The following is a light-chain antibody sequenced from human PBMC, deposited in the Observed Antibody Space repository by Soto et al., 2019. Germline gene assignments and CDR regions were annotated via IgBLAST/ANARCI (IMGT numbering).Light chain of an antibody. CDR3: QQYATWPWT. Sequence: EIVMTQSPATLSVSPGGRATLSCRASQSISDTLAWYQQKPGQAPRLLIHGASTRAPGFPARFSGSGSGTDFTLTISSLQSEDFAVYYCQQYATWPWTFGQGTKVEIK. CDR2: GAS. V-gene: IGKV3-15*01. CDR1: QSISDT. J-gene: IGKJ1*01.